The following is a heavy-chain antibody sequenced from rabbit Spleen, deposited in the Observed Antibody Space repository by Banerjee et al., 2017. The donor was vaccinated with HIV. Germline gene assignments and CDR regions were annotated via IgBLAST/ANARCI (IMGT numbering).Heavy chain of an antibody. CDR3: ARDLVAVIGWNFSL. J-gene: IGHJ6*01. V-gene: IGHV1S45*01. D-gene: IGHD1-1*01. CDR1: GFSFISSYD. CDR2: AYAGSSGST. Sequence: QEQLVESGGGLVKPGASLTLTCTASGFSFISSYDMSWVRQAPGKGLEWVACAYAGSSGSTYSATWAKGPFTISKTSSTTVTLQMTSLTAADTATYFCARDLVAVIGWNFSLWGPGTLVTVS.